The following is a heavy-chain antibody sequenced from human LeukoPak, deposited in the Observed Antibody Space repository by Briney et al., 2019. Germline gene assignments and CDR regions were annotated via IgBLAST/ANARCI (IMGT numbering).Heavy chain of an antibody. CDR1: GGSITTYY. J-gene: IGHJ4*02. V-gene: IGHV4-59*12. D-gene: IGHD3-22*01. CDR2: INYSGST. CDR3: ARGPPTDYYDSSGFYYVFDY. Sequence: PSETLSLTCTVSGGSITTYYWTWIRQPPGKGLEWIGYINYSGSTNYNPSLKSRVTISVDTSKNQFSLKLSSVTAADTAVYFCARGPPTDYYDSSGFYYVFDYWGQGTLVTVSS.